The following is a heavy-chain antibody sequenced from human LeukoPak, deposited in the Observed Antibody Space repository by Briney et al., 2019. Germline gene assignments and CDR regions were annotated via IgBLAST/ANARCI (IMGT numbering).Heavy chain of an antibody. V-gene: IGHV1-45*02. Sequence: SVKVSCKASGYTFTGYYMHWVRQAPGQAPEWMGWITPFDGKTDYAQKFQGRVTISRDRSMTTAYMELSTLRSEDTAMYFCAHNGDNTGYYFAFDIWGRGTMVTVSS. CDR1: GYTFTGYY. CDR2: ITPFDGKT. CDR3: AHNGDNTGYYFAFDI. J-gene: IGHJ3*02. D-gene: IGHD3-9*01.